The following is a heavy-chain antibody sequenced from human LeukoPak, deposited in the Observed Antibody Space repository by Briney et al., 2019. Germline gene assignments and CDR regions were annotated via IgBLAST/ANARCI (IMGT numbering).Heavy chain of an antibody. CDR1: GYSISSGYY. CDR3: AGDSGYHYGDDAFDI. J-gene: IGHJ3*02. CDR2: IYHAGNV. Sequence: PSETLSLTCTVSGYSISSGYYWAWIRQPPGKGLEWIGSIYHAGNVYYNPSLKSRVTISRDTSENQFTLKLSSVIAADTAIYYCAGDSGYHYGDDAFDIWGQGTMVTVSS. D-gene: IGHD5-18*01. V-gene: IGHV4-38-2*02.